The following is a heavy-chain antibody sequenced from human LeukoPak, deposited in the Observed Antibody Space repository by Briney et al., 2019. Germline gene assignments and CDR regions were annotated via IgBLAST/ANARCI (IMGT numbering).Heavy chain of an antibody. D-gene: IGHD2-2*01. CDR1: GYTFTSYD. J-gene: IGHJ4*02. CDR2: MNPNSGNT. CDR3: ARAPAPAAPFDY. V-gene: IGHV1-8*03. Sequence: GASVKVSCKASGYTFTSYDINWVRQATGQGLEWMGWMNPNSGNTGYAQKFQGRITITRNTPISTAYMELSSLRSEDTAVYYCARAPAPAAPFDYWGQGTLVTVSS.